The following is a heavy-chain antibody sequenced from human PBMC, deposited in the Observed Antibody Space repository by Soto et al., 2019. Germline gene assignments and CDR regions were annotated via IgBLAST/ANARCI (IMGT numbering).Heavy chain of an antibody. V-gene: IGHV4-34*01. J-gene: IGHJ6*02. Sequence: PSETLSLTCAVYGGSFSGYYWSWIRQPPGKGLEWIGEINHSGSTNYNPSLKSRVTISVDTSKNQFSLKLSSVTAADTAVYYCARMPRTYYDFWSGYPHYYYYGMDVWGQGTTVTVSS. D-gene: IGHD3-3*01. CDR1: GGSFSGYY. CDR3: ARMPRTYYDFWSGYPHYYYYGMDV. CDR2: INHSGST.